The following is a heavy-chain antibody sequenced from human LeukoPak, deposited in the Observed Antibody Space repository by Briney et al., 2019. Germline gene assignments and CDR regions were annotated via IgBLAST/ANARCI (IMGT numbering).Heavy chain of an antibody. V-gene: IGHV4-39*01. J-gene: IGHJ4*02. Sequence: SDTQSLTCTLSGGSITSSSYYCGWVRQPPGKGLDWIGSIFYSGSTYYIPSLKSRVTISVDTSKTQFSLKLSSVTAADTAVYYCAKQQLVRCFVYWGQGTLVTVSS. CDR2: IFYSGST. CDR3: AKQQLVRCFVY. D-gene: IGHD6-13*01. CDR1: GGSITSSSYY.